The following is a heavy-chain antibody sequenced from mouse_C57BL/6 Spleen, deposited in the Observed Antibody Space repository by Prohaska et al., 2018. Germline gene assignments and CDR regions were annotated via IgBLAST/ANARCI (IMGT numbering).Heavy chain of an antibody. CDR2: IRSKSNNYAT. V-gene: IGHV10-1*01. CDR3: VRQGIYYYGSSYGYFDV. J-gene: IGHJ1*03. CDR1: GFSFNTYA. D-gene: IGHD1-1*01. Sequence: EAQLVESGGGLVQPKGSLKLSCAASGFSFNTYAMNWVRQAPGKGLEWVARIRSKSNNYATYYADSVKDRFTISRDDSESMLYLQMNNLKTEDTAMYYCVRQGIYYYGSSYGYFDVWGTGTTVTVSS.